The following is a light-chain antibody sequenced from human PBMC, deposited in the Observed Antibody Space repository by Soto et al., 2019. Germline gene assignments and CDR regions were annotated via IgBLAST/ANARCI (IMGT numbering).Light chain of an antibody. CDR3: LQDYTYPQT. CDR1: QGIRNN. CDR2: AAS. V-gene: IGKV1-6*01. Sequence: AIQMTQSPASLSASVGDRVTITCRASQGIRNNLGWYQQKPGKAPKLLIYAASSLQSGVPSRFSGSGSGTDFPLTISSLQHEDVATYYCLQDYTYPQTFGQGTKVEIK. J-gene: IGKJ1*01.